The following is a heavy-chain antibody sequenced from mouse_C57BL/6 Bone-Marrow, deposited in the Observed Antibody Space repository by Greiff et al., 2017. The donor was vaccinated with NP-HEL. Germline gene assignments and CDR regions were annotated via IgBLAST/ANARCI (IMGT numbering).Heavy chain of an antibody. CDR3: ATITTVEIDY. J-gene: IGHJ2*01. Sequence: VQLQQSGPELVKPGASVKMSCKASGYTFTDYNMHWVKQSHGKSLEWIGYINPNNGGTSYNQKFKGKATLTVNKSSSTAYMELRSLTSEDSAVYYCATITTVEIDYWGQGTTLTVSS. V-gene: IGHV1-22*01. D-gene: IGHD1-1*01. CDR2: INPNNGGT. CDR1: GYTFTDYN.